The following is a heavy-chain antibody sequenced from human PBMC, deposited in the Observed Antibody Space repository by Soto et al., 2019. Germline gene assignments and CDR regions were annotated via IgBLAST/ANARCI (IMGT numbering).Heavy chain of an antibody. D-gene: IGHD2-2*01. Sequence: EVRLAESGGGLVKPGGSLTLSCAVSGFTFSSWTMNWVRQAPGKGLEWVSSISTSSTFIYYADSVKGRFTISRDNAKDSLYLNMNKLKADDTGVYYCAKGGTNFDYWGQGTLLSVSP. CDR2: ISTSSTFI. CDR3: AKGGTNFDY. CDR1: GFTFSSWT. J-gene: IGHJ4*02. V-gene: IGHV3-21*01.